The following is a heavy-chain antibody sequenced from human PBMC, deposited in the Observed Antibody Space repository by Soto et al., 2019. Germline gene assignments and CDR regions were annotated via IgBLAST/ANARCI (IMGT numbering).Heavy chain of an antibody. V-gene: IGHV3-9*01. CDR2: ISWNSGSI. D-gene: IGHD6-19*01. CDR3: AKDIDPAVAGGGFDF. CDR1: GFTFDDYV. J-gene: IGHJ4*02. Sequence: PGGSLRLSCAASGFTFDDYVLHWVRQAPGKGLEWVSGISWNSGSIAYADSAKGRFIISRDNAKGFVHLQMNSLRTEDTALYYCAKDIDPAVAGGGFDFWGQGALVTVSS.